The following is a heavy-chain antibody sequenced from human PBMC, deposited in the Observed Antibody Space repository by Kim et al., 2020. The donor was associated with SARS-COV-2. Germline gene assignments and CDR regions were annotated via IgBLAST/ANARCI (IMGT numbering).Heavy chain of an antibody. J-gene: IGHJ4*02. Sequence: GGSLRLSCAASGFTVSSNYMSWVRQAPGKGLEWVSVIYSGGSTYYADSVKGRFTISRHNSKNTLYLQMNSLRAEDTAVYYCARVSYSYGMGGYYFDYWGQGTLVTVSS. CDR1: GFTVSSNY. CDR2: IYSGGST. CDR3: ARVSYSYGMGGYYFDY. V-gene: IGHV3-53*04. D-gene: IGHD5-18*01.